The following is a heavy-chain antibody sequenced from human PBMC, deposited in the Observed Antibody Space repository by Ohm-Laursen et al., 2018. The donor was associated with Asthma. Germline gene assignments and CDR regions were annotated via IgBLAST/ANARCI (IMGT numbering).Heavy chain of an antibody. V-gene: IGHV1-69*13. D-gene: IGHD2-15*01. CDR1: GGTFSSYA. CDR2: IIPIFGTA. J-gene: IGHJ5*02. CDR3: ARWGGYCSDSTCYSGWFDP. Sequence: GASVKVSCKASGGTFSSYAISWVRQAPGQGLEWMGGIIPIFGTANYAQKFQGRVTITADESTSTAYMELSSLRSEDTAVYFCARWGGYCSDSTCYSGWFDPWGQGTLVTVSS.